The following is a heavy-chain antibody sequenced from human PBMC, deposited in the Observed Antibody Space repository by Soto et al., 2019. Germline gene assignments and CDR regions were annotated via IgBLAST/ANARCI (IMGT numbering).Heavy chain of an antibody. V-gene: IGHV4-31*03. CDR2: IYYSGST. CDR1: GGSISSGGYY. D-gene: IGHD6-13*01. Sequence: QVQLQESGPGLVKPSQTLSLTCTVSGGSISSGGYYWSWMRQHPGKGLEWIGYIYYSGSTYYNPSLKSRVTISVDTSKNQFSLKLSSVTAADTAVYYCARSGIAAAGYYFDYWGQGTLVTVSS. CDR3: ARSGIAAAGYYFDY. J-gene: IGHJ4*02.